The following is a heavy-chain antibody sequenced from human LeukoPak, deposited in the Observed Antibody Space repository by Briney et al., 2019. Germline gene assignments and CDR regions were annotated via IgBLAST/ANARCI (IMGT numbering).Heavy chain of an antibody. D-gene: IGHD5-18*01. CDR2: ISGSGGST. CDR3: AKEGNEIYTYGLFDS. J-gene: IGHJ4*02. V-gene: IGHV3-23*01. Sequence: GGSLRLSCAASGFTFSSCAMSWVRQAPGKGLDWVSSISGSGGSTYSADSVKGLFTISRDNSKNTLYLQMNSLRAGDTAVYYCAKEGNEIYTYGLFDSWGQGTLVTVSS. CDR1: GFTFSSCA.